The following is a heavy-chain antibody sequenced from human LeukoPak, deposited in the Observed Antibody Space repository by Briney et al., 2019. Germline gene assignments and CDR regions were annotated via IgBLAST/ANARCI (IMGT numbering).Heavy chain of an antibody. CDR1: GYSFISHW. CDR3: GRLDGEICIPGCSGGWVAFEI. D-gene: IGHD3-3*02. CDR2: IYPGDSDT. Sequence: GESLKISCKTSGYSFISHWIGWVRQMPGKGLEWMALIYPGDSDTRYSPSFRGQVSISADWSISTAYRRWSCLKASDTAMYYCGRLDGEICIPGCSGGWVAFEIGGQGQRVTF. J-gene: IGHJ3*02. V-gene: IGHV5-51*01.